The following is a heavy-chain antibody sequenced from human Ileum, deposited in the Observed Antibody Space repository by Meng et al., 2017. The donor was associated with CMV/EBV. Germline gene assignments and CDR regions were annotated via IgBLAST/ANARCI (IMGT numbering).Heavy chain of an antibody. Sequence: GESLKISCEASGFIFSDYGMHWVRQAPGKGLEWVAFIQYDGSHSKYYADSVKGRFSISRDSSKNTLYLQMSSLRAEDTAVYFCAKGSYYYGSRGGHYLDSWGQGTLVTVSS. CDR2: IQYDGSHSK. CDR3: AKGSYYYGSRGGHYLDS. V-gene: IGHV3-30*02. J-gene: IGHJ4*02. D-gene: IGHD3-10*01. CDR1: GFIFSDYG.